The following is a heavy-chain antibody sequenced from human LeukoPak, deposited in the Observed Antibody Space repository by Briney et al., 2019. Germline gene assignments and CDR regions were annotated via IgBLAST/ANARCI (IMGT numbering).Heavy chain of an antibody. D-gene: IGHD3-22*01. CDR3: ARGHYHDSSGYYYWMNYYYYMDV. J-gene: IGHJ6*03. CDR1: GYTFTGYY. Sequence: ASVKVSCKASGYTFTGYYIHWVRQAPGQGLEWMGWINPNSGGTNSAQKFQGRVTMTRNTSISTAYMELSSLRSEDTAVYYCARGHYHDSSGYYYWMNYYYYMDVWGKGTTVTVSS. CDR2: INPNSGGT. V-gene: IGHV1-2*02.